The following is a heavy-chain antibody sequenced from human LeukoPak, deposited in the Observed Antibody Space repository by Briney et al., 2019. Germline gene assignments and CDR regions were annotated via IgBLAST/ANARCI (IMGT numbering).Heavy chain of an antibody. CDR1: GYTFTGYY. CDR3: ARAPGRLERHFFDY. CDR2: INPNSGGT. Sequence: GASVKVSCKASGYTFTGYYMHWVRQAPGLGLEWMGWINPNSGGTNYAQKFQGRVTMTRDTSISTAYMELSRLRSDDTAVYYCARAPGRLERHFFDYWGQGTLVTVSS. V-gene: IGHV1-2*02. J-gene: IGHJ4*02. D-gene: IGHD1-1*01.